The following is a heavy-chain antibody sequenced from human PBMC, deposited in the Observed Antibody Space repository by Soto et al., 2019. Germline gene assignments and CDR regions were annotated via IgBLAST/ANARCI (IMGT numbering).Heavy chain of an antibody. CDR3: AAGAGRDGYNPFDY. CDR1: GFTFTSSA. D-gene: IGHD5-12*01. V-gene: IGHV1-58*01. J-gene: IGHJ4*02. Sequence: SVKVSCKASGFTFTSSAVQWVRQARGQRLEWIGWIVVGSGNTNYAQKFQERVTITRDMSTSTAYMELSSLRSEDTAVYYCAAGAGRDGYNPFDYWGQGTLVTVSS. CDR2: IVVGSGNT.